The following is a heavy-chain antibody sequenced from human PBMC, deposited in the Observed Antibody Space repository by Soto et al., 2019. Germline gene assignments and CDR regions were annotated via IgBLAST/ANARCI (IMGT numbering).Heavy chain of an antibody. J-gene: IGHJ4*02. D-gene: IGHD6-13*01. CDR3: ARAGSSSWYGFFGGRYYPLSLDY. CDR2: ISAYNGNT. V-gene: IGHV1-18*01. Sequence: ASVKVSFKASGYTFTSYGISWLRQAPGQGLEWMGWISAYNGNTNYAQKLQGRVTMTTDTSTSTAYMELRSLRSDDTAVYYCARAGSSSWYGFFGGRYYPLSLDYWGQGTLVTVSS. CDR1: GYTFTSYG.